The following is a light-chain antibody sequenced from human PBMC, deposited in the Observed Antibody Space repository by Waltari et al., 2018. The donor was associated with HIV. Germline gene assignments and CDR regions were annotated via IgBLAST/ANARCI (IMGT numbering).Light chain of an antibody. V-gene: IGLV2-11*01. CDR1: SSDLGVYDF. CDR2: NVS. J-gene: IGLJ1*01. Sequence: QSALTQPRSLSGSPGQSVTISCTGSSSDLGVYDFVSWYQQYPGKAPKLIIFNVSKRPSGVPDRFSGSKSGNTASLTISGLQAEDEADYHCCSYAGSYSYVFGTGTQVTVL. CDR3: CSYAGSYSYV.